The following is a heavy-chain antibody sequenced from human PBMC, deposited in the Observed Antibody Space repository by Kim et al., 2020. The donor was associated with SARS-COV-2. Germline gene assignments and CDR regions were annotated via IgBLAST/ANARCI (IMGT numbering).Heavy chain of an antibody. CDR3: AREKSTVTGAFDI. Sequence: YADSVKGRFTISRDNAKNSLYLQMNSLRAEDTAVYYCAREKSTVTGAFDIWGQGTMVTVSS. D-gene: IGHD4-17*01. J-gene: IGHJ3*02. V-gene: IGHV3-21*01.